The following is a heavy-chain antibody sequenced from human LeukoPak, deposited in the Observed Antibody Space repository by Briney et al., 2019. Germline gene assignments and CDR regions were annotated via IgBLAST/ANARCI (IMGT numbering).Heavy chain of an antibody. V-gene: IGHV1-2*02. CDR2: INPNSGGT. J-gene: IGHJ4*02. CDR1: GYTFIGFY. D-gene: IGHD1-26*01. CDR3: ARDSRYSGSYYDFDY. Sequence: ASVKVSCKASGYTFIGFYIHWVRQAPGQGLEWMGWINPNSGGTNYAQKFQGRVTMTRDTSISTAYMELSRLRSDDTAVYYCARDSRYSGSYYDFDYWGQGTLVTVSS.